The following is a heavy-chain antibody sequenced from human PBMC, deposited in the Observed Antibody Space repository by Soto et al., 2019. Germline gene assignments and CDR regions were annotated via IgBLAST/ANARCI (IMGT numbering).Heavy chain of an antibody. V-gene: IGHV3-64*01. CDR2: ISLNGDNT. D-gene: IGHD3-9*01. CDR3: ARDRYDILTEFRSWGMDV. J-gene: IGHJ6*02. CDR1: GFTFSIYV. Sequence: GGSLRLSCAASGFTFSIYVMHWVRQAPGKGLEYVSAISLNGDNTYYANSVEGRFTISRDNSKNTLYLQMGSLRVEDMAVYYCARDRYDILTEFRSWGMDVWGQGTTVTVSS.